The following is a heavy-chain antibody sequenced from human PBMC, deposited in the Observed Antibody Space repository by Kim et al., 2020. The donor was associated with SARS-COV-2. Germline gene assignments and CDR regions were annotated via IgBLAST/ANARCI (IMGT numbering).Heavy chain of an antibody. CDR2: ICYSGST. CDR1: GGSISSYY. Sequence: SETLSLTCTVSGGSISSYYWSWIRQPPGKGLEWIGYICYSGSTNYNPSLKSRVTISVDTSKNQFSLKLSSVTAADTAVYYCARTSPLYDRFGAFDIWGQGTMVTVSS. D-gene: IGHD3-9*01. J-gene: IGHJ3*02. CDR3: ARTSPLYDRFGAFDI. V-gene: IGHV4-59*01.